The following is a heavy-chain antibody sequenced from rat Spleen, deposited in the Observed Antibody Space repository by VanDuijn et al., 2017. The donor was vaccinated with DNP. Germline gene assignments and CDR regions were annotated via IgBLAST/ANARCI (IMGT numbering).Heavy chain of an antibody. V-gene: IGHV2-43*01. Sequence: QVQLKESGPGLVQPSQTLSLACTVSGFSLTSFHVHWVRQSSGKGLEWMGVIWTGGSTEYNSALKSRLSISRDTSKSQVFLKMNSLQTEDTATYYCARSYYGYKAYFDYWGQGVMVTVSS. D-gene: IGHD1-9*01. J-gene: IGHJ2*01. CDR2: IWTGGST. CDR3: ARSYYGYKAYFDY. CDR1: GFSLTSFH.